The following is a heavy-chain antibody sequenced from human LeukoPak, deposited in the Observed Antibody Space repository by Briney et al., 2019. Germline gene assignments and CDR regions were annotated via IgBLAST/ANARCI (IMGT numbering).Heavy chain of an antibody. CDR2: LSGTSDST. Sequence: GGSLRLSCAASGFTFSSYAMNWVRQAPGKGLEWVSTLSGTSDSTYYADSVKGRFTISRDNSKNTLYLQMNTLRVEDTAIYYCAQAVVRGSSGTGYWGQGTLVTVSS. D-gene: IGHD3-10*01. CDR1: GFTFSSYA. J-gene: IGHJ4*02. CDR3: AQAVVRGSSGTGY. V-gene: IGHV3-23*01.